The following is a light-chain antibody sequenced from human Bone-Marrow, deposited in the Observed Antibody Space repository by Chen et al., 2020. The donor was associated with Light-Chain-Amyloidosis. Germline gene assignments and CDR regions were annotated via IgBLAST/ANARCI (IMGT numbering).Light chain of an antibody. J-gene: IGLJ2*01. CDR2: RDT. CDR1: DLPTKY. CDR3: QSADSSGTYAVI. Sequence: SYELTQPPSVSVSPGQTARITCSGDDLPTKYAYWYQQKPVQAPVLVIHRDTERPSGISERFSGSISGTTATLTISGVQAEDEADYHCQSADSSGTYAVIFGGGTKLTVL. V-gene: IGLV3-25*03.